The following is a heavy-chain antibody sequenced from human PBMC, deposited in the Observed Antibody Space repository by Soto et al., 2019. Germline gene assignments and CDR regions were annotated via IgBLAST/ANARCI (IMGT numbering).Heavy chain of an antibody. J-gene: IGHJ6*02. CDR3: AQQTQRIVASHMDV. V-gene: IGHV3-23*01. CDR1: GFTLSSYA. CDR2: ISGSGGST. D-gene: IGHD1-26*01. Sequence: EVQLLESGGALVQPGGSLRLSCAVSGFTLSSYAMSWVRQAPGKGLEWVSYISGSGGSTYYAGAVRGRFTISRDISQNMLFLQMTTLRVDDTAVYYCAQQTQRIVASHMDVWGQGTTVTVSS.